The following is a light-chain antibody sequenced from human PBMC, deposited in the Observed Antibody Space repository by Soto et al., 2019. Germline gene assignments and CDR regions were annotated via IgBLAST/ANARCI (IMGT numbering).Light chain of an antibody. J-gene: IGKJ1*01. Sequence: EIVMTQSPATLSVSPGERATLSCRASQSVSSNLAWYQQTPGQAPRLLIYGASTRATGIPARFSGSGSGTEFTITISSLQSEAFDAYYCQQYNNWAQTLGQGTKVDIK. CDR2: GAS. V-gene: IGKV3-15*01. CDR3: QQYNNWAQT. CDR1: QSVSSN.